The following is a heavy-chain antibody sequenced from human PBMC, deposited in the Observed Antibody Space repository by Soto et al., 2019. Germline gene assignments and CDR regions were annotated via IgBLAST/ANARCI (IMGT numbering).Heavy chain of an antibody. D-gene: IGHD5-18*01. Sequence: KASETLSLTCAVYGGSFSGYYWSWIRQPPGKGLEWIGEINHSGSTNYNPSLKSRVTISVDTSKNQFSLKLSSVTAADTAVYYCARGRRIQLWLRADFDYWGQGTLVTVSS. CDR3: ARGRRIQLWLRADFDY. CDR1: GGSFSGYY. J-gene: IGHJ4*02. V-gene: IGHV4-34*01. CDR2: INHSGST.